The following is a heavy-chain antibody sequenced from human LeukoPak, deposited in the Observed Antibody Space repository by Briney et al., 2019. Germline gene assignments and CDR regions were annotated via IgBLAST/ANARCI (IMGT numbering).Heavy chain of an antibody. Sequence: GGSLRLSCATSAFTFSNYGIHWVRQAPGKGPEWVAFIPYDGRNKYYADSVKGRFTISRDNSKNTLSLQMNRLRPEDTAVYYCAKEDRGPSEMTTTKGLDYWGQGTLVTVSS. D-gene: IGHD5-24*01. CDR1: AFTFSNYG. CDR3: AKEDRGPSEMTTTKGLDY. CDR2: IPYDGRNK. V-gene: IGHV3-30*02. J-gene: IGHJ4*02.